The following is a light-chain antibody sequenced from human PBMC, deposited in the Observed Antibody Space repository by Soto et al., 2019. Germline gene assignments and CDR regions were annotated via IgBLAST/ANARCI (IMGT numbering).Light chain of an antibody. V-gene: IGLV2-14*01. CDR3: SSYTRSNTLVI. Sequence: QSALTQPASVSGSPGQSITISCTGTSSDVGSYNYVSWYQQHPGKAPKLMIYEVSNRPSGVSSRFSGSKSGNTASLTISGLQAEDEADYYCSSYTRSNTLVIFGGGTKLTVL. CDR2: EVS. CDR1: SSDVGSYNY. J-gene: IGLJ2*01.